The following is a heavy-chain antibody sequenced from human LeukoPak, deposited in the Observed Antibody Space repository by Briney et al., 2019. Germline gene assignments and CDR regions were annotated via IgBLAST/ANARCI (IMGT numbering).Heavy chain of an antibody. J-gene: IGHJ4*02. CDR3: ARGVNSGYFDY. V-gene: IGHV4-61*10. Sequence: SETLSLTCTVSGGSINSGSYYWSWIRQPAGKGLEWLGEINHRGSTTYNPSLKSRVTIVDTSKNQFSLKLTSVTAADTAVYYCARGVNSGYFDYCGQGTLVTVSS. D-gene: IGHD1-26*01. CDR1: GGSINSGSYY. CDR2: INHRGST.